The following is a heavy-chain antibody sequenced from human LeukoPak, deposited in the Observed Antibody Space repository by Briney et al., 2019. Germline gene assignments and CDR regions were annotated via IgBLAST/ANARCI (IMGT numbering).Heavy chain of an antibody. J-gene: IGHJ4*02. D-gene: IGHD3-9*01. CDR1: GFTFSSYG. Sequence: PGGSLRLSCAASGFTFSSYGMSWVRQAPGKGLEWVSAISGSGGSTYYADSVKGRFTISRDNSKNTLYLQTNSLRAEDTAVYYCAKALEYYDILTGYEFWGQGTLVTVSS. CDR2: ISGSGGST. V-gene: IGHV3-23*01. CDR3: AKALEYYDILTGYEF.